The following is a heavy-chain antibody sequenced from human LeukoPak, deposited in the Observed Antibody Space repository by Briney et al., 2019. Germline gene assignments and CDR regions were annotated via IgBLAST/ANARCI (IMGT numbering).Heavy chain of an antibody. J-gene: IGHJ4*02. V-gene: IGHV3-30*19. D-gene: IGHD6-13*01. Sequence: PGRSLRLSCAASGFTFSSYGMHWVRQAPGKGLEWVAVISYDGSSKYYADSVKGRFTISRDNSKNTMYLQMNSLRDEDTAIYYCARDKAAAGPTYFDYWGQGTLVTVSS. CDR3: ARDKAAAGPTYFDY. CDR1: GFTFSSYG. CDR2: ISYDGSSK.